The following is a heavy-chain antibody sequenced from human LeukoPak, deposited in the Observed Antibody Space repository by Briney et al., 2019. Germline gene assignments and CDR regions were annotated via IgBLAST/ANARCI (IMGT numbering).Heavy chain of an antibody. V-gene: IGHV1-24*01. CDR2: FDPEDGET. J-gene: IGHJ4*02. CDR3: ATTRGFEGISDIVLLPLD. Sequence: ASVKVSCKVSGYTLTELSMHWVRQAPGKGLEWMGGFDPEDGETIYAQKFQGRVTMTEDTSTDTAYMELSSLRSEDTAVYYCATTRGFEGISDIVLLPLDWGQGTLVTVSS. CDR1: GYTLTELS. D-gene: IGHD2-8*01.